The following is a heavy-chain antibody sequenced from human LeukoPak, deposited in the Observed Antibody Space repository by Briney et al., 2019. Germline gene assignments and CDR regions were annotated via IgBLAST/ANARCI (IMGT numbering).Heavy chain of an antibody. J-gene: IGHJ5*02. CDR2: IYYSGST. CDR1: GGSIRSYY. D-gene: IGHD6-13*01. CDR3: ARDRDSSSWYWFDP. Sequence: KPSETLSLTCTVSGGSIRSYYWSWIRQPPGKGLEWIGYIYYSGSTNYNPSLKSRVTISVDTSKNQFSLKLSSVTAADTAVYYCARDRDSSSWYWFDPWGQGTLVTVSS. V-gene: IGHV4-59*01.